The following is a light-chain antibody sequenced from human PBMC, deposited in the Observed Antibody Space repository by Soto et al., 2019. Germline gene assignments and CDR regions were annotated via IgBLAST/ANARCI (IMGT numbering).Light chain of an antibody. CDR1: QTITRW. Sequence: DIQMPQSPSTLSASVGDRVTITCRASQTITRWMAWYHQKPGKAPKLLIYDASTLESGVPSRFSGSRSGTEWTLTISSLQPDDFATYYCQQYNSYSWTFGQGTKVDIK. CDR2: DAS. V-gene: IGKV1-5*01. CDR3: QQYNSYSWT. J-gene: IGKJ1*01.